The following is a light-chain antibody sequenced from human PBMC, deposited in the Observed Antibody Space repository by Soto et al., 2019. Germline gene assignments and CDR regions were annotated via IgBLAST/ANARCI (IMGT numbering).Light chain of an antibody. Sequence: QSVLTQPASVSGSPGQPITISCTGTSSDVGGYDYVSWYQHHPDKSPKLMIYDVRYRPSGVSNRFSGSRSGNTASLTISGLQAEDEADYYCSSYTSRSTYFFGTGTKVTVL. V-gene: IGLV2-14*03. CDR2: DVR. CDR3: SSYTSRSTYF. CDR1: SSDVGGYDY. J-gene: IGLJ1*01.